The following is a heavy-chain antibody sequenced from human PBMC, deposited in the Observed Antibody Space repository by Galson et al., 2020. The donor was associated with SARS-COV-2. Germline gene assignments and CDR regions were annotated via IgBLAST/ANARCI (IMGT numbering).Heavy chain of an antibody. Sequence: GGSLRLSCAASGFTFGDYAMHWVRQAPGKGLEWVAGISWNSGSIAYADSVKGRFTISRDNAKNSLYLQMNSLRPEDTAVYSCAKGLTGYYVIYWFDPWGQGTLVTVSS. CDR3: AKGLTGYYVIYWFDP. J-gene: IGHJ5*02. V-gene: IGHV3-9*01. D-gene: IGHD3-9*01. CDR2: ISWNSGSI. CDR1: GFTFGDYA.